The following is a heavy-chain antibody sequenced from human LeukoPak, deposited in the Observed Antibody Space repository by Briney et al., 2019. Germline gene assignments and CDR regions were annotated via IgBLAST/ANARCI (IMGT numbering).Heavy chain of an antibody. Sequence: SETLSLTCTVSGGSISSYYWSWIRQPPGKGLEWIGYIYYSGSTNYNPSLKSRVTISVDTSKNQFSLKLSSVTAADTAVYYCARERGGIAAAGTIHYFDYWGQGTLVIVSS. D-gene: IGHD6-13*01. CDR1: GGSISSYY. V-gene: IGHV4-59*12. CDR3: ARERGGIAAAGTIHYFDY. J-gene: IGHJ4*02. CDR2: IYYSGST.